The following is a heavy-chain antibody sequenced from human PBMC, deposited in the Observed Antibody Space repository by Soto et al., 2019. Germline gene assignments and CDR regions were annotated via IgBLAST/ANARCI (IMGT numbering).Heavy chain of an antibody. Sequence: QITLKESGPTLVEPTQTLTLTCSFSGFSLTNSGVGVGWFRHAPGKALECLGIIYWDNDRRYNPSLQTRLTITKDTFKNQVVLSMTYREPVDTGTYYCAHRVCYSAWDVGWFDSWGQGTPVTVS. J-gene: IGHJ5*01. CDR3: AHRVCYSAWDVGWFDS. V-gene: IGHV2-5*02. CDR1: GFSLTNSGVG. D-gene: IGHD2-15*01. CDR2: IYWDNDR.